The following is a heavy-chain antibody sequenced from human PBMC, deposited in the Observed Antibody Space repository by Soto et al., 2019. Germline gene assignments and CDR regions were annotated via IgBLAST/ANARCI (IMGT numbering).Heavy chain of an antibody. CDR2: VAYNGDP. CDR1: GFIFSHYA. J-gene: IGHJ4*02. Sequence: DVQLLESGGGLAQPGGSLRLSCEASGFIFSHYAMTWVRQAPGKGLEWVSTVAYNGDPYSPDSVKGRFTISRDNSRNTVTLQMTSLRAEDTAVYCCAKTRGTTVPSGTRTFDYWGQGTLVTVSS. V-gene: IGHV3-23*01. CDR3: AKTRGTTVPSGTRTFDY. D-gene: IGHD1-1*01.